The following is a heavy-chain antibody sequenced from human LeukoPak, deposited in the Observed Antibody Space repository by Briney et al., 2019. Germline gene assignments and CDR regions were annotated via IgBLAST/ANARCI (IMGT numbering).Heavy chain of an antibody. CDR2: ISAYNGNT. D-gene: IGHD2-21*02. Sequence: ASVKVSCKASGYTFTSYGISWVRQAPGQGLEWMGWISAYNGNTNYAQKLQGRVTMTTDTSTSTAYMKLRSLRSDDTAVYYCARGHIVVVTADNYYYGMDVWGQGTTVTVSS. V-gene: IGHV1-18*01. CDR1: GYTFTSYG. J-gene: IGHJ6*02. CDR3: ARGHIVVVTADNYYYGMDV.